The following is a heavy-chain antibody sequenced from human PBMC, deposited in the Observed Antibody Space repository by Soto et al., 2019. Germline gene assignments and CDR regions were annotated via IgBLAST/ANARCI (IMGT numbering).Heavy chain of an antibody. CDR2: IWYDGSNK. V-gene: IGHV3-33*01. CDR1: GFTFSSYG. CDR3: ARDLVAVAGHPYYYYYGMDV. Sequence: QVQLVESGGGVVQPGRSLRLSCAASGFTFSSYGMHWVRQAPGKGLEWVAVIWYDGSNKYYADSVKGRFTISRDNSKNTLYLQMNSLRAEDTDVYYCARDLVAVAGHPYYYYYGMDVWGQGTTVTVSS. D-gene: IGHD6-19*01. J-gene: IGHJ6*02.